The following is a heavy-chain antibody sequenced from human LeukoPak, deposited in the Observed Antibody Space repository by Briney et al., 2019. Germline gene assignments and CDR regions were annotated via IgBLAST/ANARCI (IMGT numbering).Heavy chain of an antibody. D-gene: IGHD3-22*01. Sequence: SETLSLTCTVSGGSISSYYWSWIRQPPGKGLEWIGYIYYSGSTNYNPSLKSRVTISVDTSKNQFSLKLSSVTAADTAVYYCARAGIYYYDSSGYPGAFDIWGQGTMVTVSS. CDR2: IYYSGST. CDR1: GGSISSYY. CDR3: ARAGIYYYDSSGYPGAFDI. V-gene: IGHV4-59*01. J-gene: IGHJ3*02.